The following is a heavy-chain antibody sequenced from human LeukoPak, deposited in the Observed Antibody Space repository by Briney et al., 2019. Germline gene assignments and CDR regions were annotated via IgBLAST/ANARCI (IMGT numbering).Heavy chain of an antibody. D-gene: IGHD2-21*01. J-gene: IGHJ6*02. Sequence: ASVKVSCKASGYTFTGYYMHWVRQAPGQGLEWMGWINPNSGGTNYAQKFQGRVTMTRDTSISTAYVELSRLRSDDTAVYYCARTSIPPYYYGMDVWGQGTTVTVSS. CDR1: GYTFTGYY. CDR3: ARTSIPPYYYGMDV. V-gene: IGHV1-2*02. CDR2: INPNSGGT.